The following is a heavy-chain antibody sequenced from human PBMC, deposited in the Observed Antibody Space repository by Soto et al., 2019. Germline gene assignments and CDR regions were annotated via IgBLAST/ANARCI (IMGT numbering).Heavy chain of an antibody. CDR1: SGSISSSNW. CDR2: IYHIGSI. D-gene: IGHD3-22*01. V-gene: IGHV4-4*02. CDR3: ARGGFVTKIVERGFDI. J-gene: IGHJ3*02. Sequence: QVQLQESGPGLVKPSGTLSLTCAVSSGSISSSNWWSWVRQPPGKGLEWIVEIYHIGSINYNPSLQSRVTISVDKSKIQCSLKLSSVTDADTDVYYCARGGFVTKIVERGFDIWGQGTMVTVSS.